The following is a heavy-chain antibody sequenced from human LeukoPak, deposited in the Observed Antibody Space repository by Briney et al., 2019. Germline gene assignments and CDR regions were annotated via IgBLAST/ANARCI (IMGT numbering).Heavy chain of an antibody. V-gene: IGHV4-38-2*02. CDR2: IYHSGST. J-gene: IGHJ4*02. CDR3: ARGLHGGNGGDY. Sequence: PSETLSLTCTVSGYSISSGYYWGWIRQPPGKGLEWIGSIYHSGSTYYNPSLKSRVTISVDTSKNQFSLKLSSVTAADTAVYYCARGLHGGNGGDYWGQGTLVTVSS. D-gene: IGHD4-23*01. CDR1: GYSISSGYY.